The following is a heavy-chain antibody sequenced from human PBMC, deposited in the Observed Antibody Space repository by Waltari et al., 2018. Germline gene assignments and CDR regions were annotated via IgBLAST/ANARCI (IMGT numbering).Heavy chain of an antibody. J-gene: IGHJ5*02. Sequence: QVQLVQPGAEVKKPGASVKVSCKVSGYTLTELSMHWVRQAPGKGLQWMGGFDPEDGETISAQKFQGIVTMTEDTSTDTAYMELSSLRSEDTAVYYCATSILWFGLPDRFDPWGQGTLVTVSS. CDR1: GYTLTELS. CDR2: FDPEDGET. V-gene: IGHV1-24*01. D-gene: IGHD3-10*01. CDR3: ATSILWFGLPDRFDP.